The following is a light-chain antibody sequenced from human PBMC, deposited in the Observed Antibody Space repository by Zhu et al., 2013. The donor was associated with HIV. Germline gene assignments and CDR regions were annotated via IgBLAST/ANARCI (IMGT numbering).Light chain of an antibody. J-gene: IGKJ5*01. V-gene: IGKV3-20*01. CDR2: GAS. CDR1: QSVSSDY. Sequence: IVTTQSPGTLSLSPGERATLSCRASQSVSSDYLAWYQQKPGQAPRLLIYGASSRATGIPDRFSGSGSGTDFTLTISRLEPEDFAMYYCQQYGKTPITFGQGTRLEI. CDR3: QQYGKTPIT.